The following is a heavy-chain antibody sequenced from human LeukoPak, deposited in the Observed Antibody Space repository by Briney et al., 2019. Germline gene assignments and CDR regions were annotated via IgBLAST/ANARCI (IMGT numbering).Heavy chain of an antibody. J-gene: IGHJ4*02. CDR3: ARHGSVVRGVIDY. CDR1: GGSISSSSYY. V-gene: IGHV4-39*01. Sequence: PSETLSLTCTVSGGSISSSSYYWGWIRQPPGKGLEWIGSIYYSGSTYYNPSLKSRVTISVDTSKNQFSLKLSSVTAADTAVYYCARHGSVVRGVIDYWGQGTLVTVSS. CDR2: IYYSGST. D-gene: IGHD3-10*01.